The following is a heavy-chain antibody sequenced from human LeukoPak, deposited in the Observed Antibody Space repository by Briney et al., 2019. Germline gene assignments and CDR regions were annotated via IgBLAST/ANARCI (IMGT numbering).Heavy chain of an antibody. CDR2: MYLSGTT. V-gene: IGHV4-4*02. CDR1: GDSINSLDL. J-gene: IGHJ4*02. Sequence: SETLSLTCTVSGDSINSLDLWSWVRQPPGKGLEWIGEMYLSGTTHSNPSVKSRVTISIDKSKNQFFLNLSSVTAAGTAVYYCAGLVGRYSSGLYYYYFDYWGQGTLVTVSS. CDR3: AGLVGRYSSGLYYYYFDY. D-gene: IGHD3-22*01.